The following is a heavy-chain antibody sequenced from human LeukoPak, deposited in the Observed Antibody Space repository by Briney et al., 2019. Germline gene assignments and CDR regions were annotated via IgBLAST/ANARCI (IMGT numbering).Heavy chain of an antibody. Sequence: SETLSLTCTVSGDSTRSYYWSWIRQPPGKGLEWLGYISYSGSTYYNPSLKSRVTISVDTSKNQFSLKLSSVTAADTAVYYCARHAALDTKRGWNNHNWFDPWGQGTLVTVSS. CDR2: ISYSGST. CDR1: GDSTRSYY. D-gene: IGHD5-18*01. CDR3: ARHAALDTKRGWNNHNWFDP. J-gene: IGHJ5*02. V-gene: IGHV4-59*08.